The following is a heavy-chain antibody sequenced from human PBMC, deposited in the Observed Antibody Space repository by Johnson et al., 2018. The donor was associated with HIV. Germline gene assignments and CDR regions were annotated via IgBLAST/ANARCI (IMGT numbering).Heavy chain of an antibody. CDR1: RFTFDDYA. D-gene: IGHD3-22*01. Sequence: VQLVESGGGLVQPGRSLRISCAASRFTFDDYAMHWVRQAPGKGLEWVSGISWNSGSIGYADSVKGRFTSSRDNAKNSLYLQMNSLRAEDTALYYCARGHYYDTGHDAFDIWGQGTMVTVSS. J-gene: IGHJ3*02. CDR3: ARGHYYDTGHDAFDI. V-gene: IGHV3-9*01. CDR2: ISWNSGSI.